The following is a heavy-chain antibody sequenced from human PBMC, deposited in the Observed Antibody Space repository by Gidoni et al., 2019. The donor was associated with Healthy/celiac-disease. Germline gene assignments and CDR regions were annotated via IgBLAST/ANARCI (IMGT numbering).Heavy chain of an antibody. V-gene: IGHV3-53*01. CDR3: ARANYDILTGLPGGMDV. CDR2: IYSGGST. CDR1: GFTVSSNY. J-gene: IGHJ6*02. Sequence: EVQLVESGGGLIQPGGSLRLSCAASGFTVSSNYMSWVRQAPGKGLEWVSVIYSGGSTYYADSVKGRFTISRDNSKNTLYLQMNSLRAEDTAVYYCARANYDILTGLPGGMDVWGQGTTVTVSS. D-gene: IGHD3-9*01.